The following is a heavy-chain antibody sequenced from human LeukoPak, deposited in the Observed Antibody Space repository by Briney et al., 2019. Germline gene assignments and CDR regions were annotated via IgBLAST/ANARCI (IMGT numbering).Heavy chain of an antibody. D-gene: IGHD1-26*01. Sequence: GGSLRLSCAASGFTFSTYAMSWVRQAPGKGLEWVSAISGGGGTKFYADSVKGRFTISRDNSKNTLYLQVNSLRAEDAAVYYCATIGDRRSGELYRIDYWGQGTLVTVSS. J-gene: IGHJ4*02. CDR3: ATIGDRRSGELYRIDY. CDR1: GFTFSTYA. CDR2: ISGGGGTK. V-gene: IGHV3-23*01.